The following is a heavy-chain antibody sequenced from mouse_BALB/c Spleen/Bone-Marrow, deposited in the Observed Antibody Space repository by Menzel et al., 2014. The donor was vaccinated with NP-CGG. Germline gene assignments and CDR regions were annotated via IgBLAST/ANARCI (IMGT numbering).Heavy chain of an antibody. D-gene: IGHD1-1*01. CDR3: AREGTYYAFFDY. V-gene: IGHV1-4*02. Sequence: QVQLQQSAAELARPGASVKMSCKASGYTFTSYTIQWVKQRPGQGLEWIGYINPTRGYTDYNQKFKDKTTLTADKSSSTAYMQLSSLTSEDSAVYYCAREGTYYAFFDYWDQGTTLTVSS. CDR1: GYTFTSYT. CDR2: INPTRGYT. J-gene: IGHJ2*01.